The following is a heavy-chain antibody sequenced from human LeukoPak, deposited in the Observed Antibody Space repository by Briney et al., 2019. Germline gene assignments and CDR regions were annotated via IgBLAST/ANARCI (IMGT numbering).Heavy chain of an antibody. D-gene: IGHD1-26*01. V-gene: IGHV4-4*07. J-gene: IGHJ4*02. CDR1: RASISSNY. CDR2: IYTGGTT. Sequence: PSETLSLTCTVSRASISSNYWNWIRQPAGKGLEWIERIYTGGTTTYNPSLKSRVIMSVDTSKNQFSLKLSSVTAADTAVYYCARATSGTYYYFADWGQGTLVTVSS. CDR3: ARATSGTYYYFAD.